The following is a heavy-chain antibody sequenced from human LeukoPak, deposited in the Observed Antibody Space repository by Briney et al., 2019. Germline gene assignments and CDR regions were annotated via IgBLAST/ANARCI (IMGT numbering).Heavy chain of an antibody. Sequence: GASVKVSCKASGGTFSSYAISWVRQAPGQGLEWMGRIIPILGIANYAQKFQGRVTITADKSTSTAYMELSSLRSEDTAVYYCARDPTMARVYGMDVWGQGTTVTVSS. D-gene: IGHD3-10*01. CDR3: ARDPTMARVYGMDV. V-gene: IGHV1-69*04. J-gene: IGHJ6*02. CDR1: GGTFSSYA. CDR2: IIPILGIA.